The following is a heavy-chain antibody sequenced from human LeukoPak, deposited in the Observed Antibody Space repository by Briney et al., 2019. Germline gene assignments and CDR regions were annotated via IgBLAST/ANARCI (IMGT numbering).Heavy chain of an antibody. J-gene: IGHJ4*02. Sequence: PGGSLRLSCAASGFTFSSSWMSWVRQAPGKGLEWVAYIKQDGSEKYYVDSVKGRFTISRDNAKNSLYLQMNSLRGEDTAVYYCARYRAAIAATGFYFDYWGQGTLVTVSS. D-gene: IGHD6-13*01. V-gene: IGHV3-7*04. CDR1: GFTFSSSW. CDR2: IKQDGSEK. CDR3: ARYRAAIAATGFYFDY.